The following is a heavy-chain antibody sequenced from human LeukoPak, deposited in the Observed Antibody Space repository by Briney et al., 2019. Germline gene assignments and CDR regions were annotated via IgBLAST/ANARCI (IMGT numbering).Heavy chain of an antibody. V-gene: IGHV3-23*01. CDR3: AKDIYGDYGGLDY. Sequence: GGSLRLSCVASGFTFSNYAMSWFRQAPGKGLEWVSVIINSGGSTYYADSVKGRFTISRDNSKNTLYLQMNSLRAEDTAVYYCAKDIYGDYGGLDYWGQGTLVTVSS. CDR2: IINSGGST. J-gene: IGHJ4*02. CDR1: GFTFSNYA. D-gene: IGHD4-17*01.